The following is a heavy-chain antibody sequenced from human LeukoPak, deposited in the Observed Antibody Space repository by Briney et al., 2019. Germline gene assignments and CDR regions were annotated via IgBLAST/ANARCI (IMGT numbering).Heavy chain of an antibody. CDR3: ARDLASITGRTPGWFDP. CDR1: GGSISSHY. V-gene: IGHV4-59*11. J-gene: IGHJ5*02. Sequence: PSETLSLTCTVSGGSISSHYWSWIRQPPAKGLEWIGYIYYSGSTNYNPSLKSRVTISVDTSKNQFSLKLSSVTAADTAVYYCARDLASITGRTPGWFDPWGQGTLVTVSS. D-gene: IGHD1-20*01. CDR2: IYYSGST.